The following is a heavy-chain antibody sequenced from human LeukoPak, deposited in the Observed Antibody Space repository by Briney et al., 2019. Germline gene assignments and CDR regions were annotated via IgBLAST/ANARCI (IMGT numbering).Heavy chain of an antibody. J-gene: IGHJ4*02. CDR2: IHSGGNT. CDR1: GFTVSSNY. D-gene: IGHD6-19*01. Sequence: GGSLGLSCAASGFTVSSNYMSWVRQAPGKGLEWVSVIHSGGNTYYADSVKGRFTISGDNSKNTLYLQMNSLRAEDTAVYYCARNGYSSGWYRNWGQGTLVTISS. CDR3: ARNGYSSGWYRN. V-gene: IGHV3-53*01.